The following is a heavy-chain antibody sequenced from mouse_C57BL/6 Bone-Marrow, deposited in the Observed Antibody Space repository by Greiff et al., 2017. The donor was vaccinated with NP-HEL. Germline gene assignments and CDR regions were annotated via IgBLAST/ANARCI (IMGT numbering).Heavy chain of an antibody. CDR1: GFTFSDYG. CDR2: ISSGSSTI. V-gene: IGHV5-17*01. D-gene: IGHD2-3*01. Sequence: EVQVVESGGGLVKPGGSLKLSCAASGFTFSDYGMHWVRQAPETGLEWVAYISSGSSTIYYADPVKGRFPISRDNAKNTLFLQMTSLRSEDTAMYYCAMFYDFYWGQGTLVTVSA. J-gene: IGHJ3*01. CDR3: AMFYDFY.